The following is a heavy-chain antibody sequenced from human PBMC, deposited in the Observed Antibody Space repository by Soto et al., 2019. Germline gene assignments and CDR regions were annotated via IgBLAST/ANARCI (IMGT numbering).Heavy chain of an antibody. D-gene: IGHD6-13*01. CDR1: GGSISSGGYY. CDR3: ARYRGSSSMSYYYYYGMDV. V-gene: IGHV4-61*02. Sequence: SETLSLTCTVSGGSISSGGYYWSWIRQPAGKGLEWIGRIYTSGSTNYNPSLKSRVTMSVDTSKNQFSLKLSSVTAADTAVYYCARYRGSSSMSYYYYYGMDVWGQGTTVTVSS. CDR2: IYTSGST. J-gene: IGHJ6*02.